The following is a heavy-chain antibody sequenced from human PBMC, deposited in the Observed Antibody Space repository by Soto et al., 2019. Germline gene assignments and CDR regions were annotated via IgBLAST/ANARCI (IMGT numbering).Heavy chain of an antibody. J-gene: IGHJ5*02. V-gene: IGHV1-3*04. CDR2: INTDNGKT. Sequence: QVQLVQSGAEVKKPGASVKVSCSTSGYTFTSYAMHWVRQAPGQRLEWLGWINTDNGKTRYSENFQDRVTITRDTSASTAYMELRSLRSEDTAVYYCARAGSGWNVLASWGQGTRVTVSS. CDR1: GYTFTSYA. D-gene: IGHD6-19*01. CDR3: ARAGSGWNVLAS.